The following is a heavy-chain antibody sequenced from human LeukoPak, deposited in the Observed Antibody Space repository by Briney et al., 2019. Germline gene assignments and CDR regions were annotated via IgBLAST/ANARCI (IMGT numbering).Heavy chain of an antibody. D-gene: IGHD3-10*01. CDR1: GFTFSSHW. J-gene: IGHJ4*02. Sequence: PGGSLRLSCAASGFTFSSHWMHWVRQVPGKGLEWVSRVSTDGTNTYYADSVKGRFIISRDNAKNTLYLQMSSLRLEDTALYYCVRGLAPYYGFFDDWGQGSLVTVSS. CDR2: VSTDGTNT. CDR3: VRGLAPYYGFFDD. V-gene: IGHV3-74*01.